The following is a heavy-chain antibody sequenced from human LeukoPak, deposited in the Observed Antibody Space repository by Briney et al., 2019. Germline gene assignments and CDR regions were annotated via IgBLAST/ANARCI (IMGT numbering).Heavy chain of an antibody. CDR2: ISSRGSSI. Sequence: GGSLRLSCAASGFTFSTYSMNWVRQAPGKGLEWVSYISSRGSSIYYGDSVKGRSTISRDNAKNSLYLQMNSLRVEDTAVYYCARDLVSYYNYYMDVWGKGTTVTVSS. CDR3: ARDLVSYYNYYMDV. J-gene: IGHJ6*03. CDR1: GFTFSTYS. V-gene: IGHV3-48*01. D-gene: IGHD3-16*01.